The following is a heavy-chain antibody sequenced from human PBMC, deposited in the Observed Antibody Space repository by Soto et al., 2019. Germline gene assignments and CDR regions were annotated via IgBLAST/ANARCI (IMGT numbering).Heavy chain of an antibody. CDR3: ARGYCSGGNCYSGMDV. CDR2: IIPISGTT. V-gene: IGHV1-69*13. J-gene: IGHJ6*02. Sequence: SVQVSSKASGGTFSTHAIIWLLQAPGDGLEWMGGIIPISGTTYYTQKFQGRVTITADEPTSTAFMELSSLKSEDTAVFYCARGYCSGGNCYSGMDVWGQGTMVTVSS. D-gene: IGHD2-15*01. CDR1: GGTFSTHA.